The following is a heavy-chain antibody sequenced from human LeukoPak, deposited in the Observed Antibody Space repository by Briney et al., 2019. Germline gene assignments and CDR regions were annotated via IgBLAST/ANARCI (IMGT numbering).Heavy chain of an antibody. CDR2: IKKDGSEK. J-gene: IGHJ4*02. CDR3: AKCVVGRWLAEPIFDY. CDR1: GFTFSSYW. Sequence: PGGSLRLSCAASGFTFSSYWTSWVRQAPVKGLEWVANIKKDGSEKYYVDSVKGRFTISRDNAKNSLYLQMNSLRAEDTAVYYCAKCVVGRWLAEPIFDYWGQGTLVTVSS. V-gene: IGHV3-7*03. D-gene: IGHD6-19*01.